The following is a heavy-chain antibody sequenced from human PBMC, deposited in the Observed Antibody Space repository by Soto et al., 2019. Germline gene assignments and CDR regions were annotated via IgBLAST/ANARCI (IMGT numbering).Heavy chain of an antibody. CDR3: AKDSVPRTTVTSYFDY. D-gene: IGHD4-17*01. J-gene: IGHJ4*02. V-gene: IGHV3-30*18. CDR2: ISYDGSNK. CDR1: GFTFSSYV. Sequence: GRSLRLSCSASGFTFSSYVMHWVRQAPGKGLEWVAVISYDGSNKYYADSVKGRFTISRDNSKNTLYLQMNSLRAEDTAVYYCAKDSVPRTTVTSYFDYWGQGTLVTVSS.